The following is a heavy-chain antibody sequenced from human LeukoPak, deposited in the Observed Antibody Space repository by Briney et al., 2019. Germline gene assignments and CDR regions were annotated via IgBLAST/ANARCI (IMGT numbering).Heavy chain of an antibody. CDR1: GYTFTGHY. D-gene: IGHD3-3*01. V-gene: IGHV1-2*02. CDR2: ISPKSGET. J-gene: IGHJ3*02. Sequence: ASVKVSCKPSGYTFTGHYIHWVRQAPGQGLEWMGWISPKSGETSYSQQSQGRVTMTRDTSSSTAYMDLTWLRSDDTAVFYCARGRKITIFGGIGGAFDIWGQGTVVTVSS. CDR3: ARGRKITIFGGIGGAFDI.